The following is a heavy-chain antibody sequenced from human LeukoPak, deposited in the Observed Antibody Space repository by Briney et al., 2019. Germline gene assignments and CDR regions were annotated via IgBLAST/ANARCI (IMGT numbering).Heavy chain of an antibody. CDR2: IYPGDSDT. CDR1: GYSFTSYW. Sequence: GESLKISFKGSGYSFTSYWIGWVRQMPGKGLEWMGIIYPGDSDTRYSPSFQGQVTISADKSISTAYLQWSSLKASDTAMYYCARQRDYGGNDDSFDIWGLGTMVTVSS. D-gene: IGHD4-23*01. V-gene: IGHV5-51*01. J-gene: IGHJ3*02. CDR3: ARQRDYGGNDDSFDI.